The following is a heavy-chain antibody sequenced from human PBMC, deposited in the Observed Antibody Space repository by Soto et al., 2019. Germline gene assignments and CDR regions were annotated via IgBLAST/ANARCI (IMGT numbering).Heavy chain of an antibody. V-gene: IGHV3-30*18. CDR3: AKVMITFGGVMLNYFDY. CDR1: GFTFSSYG. Sequence: QVQLVESGGGVVQPGRSLRLSCAASGFTFSSYGMHWVHQAPGKGLEWVAVISYDGSNKYYADSVKGRFTISRDNSKNTLYLQMNSLRAEDTAVYYCAKVMITFGGVMLNYFDYWGQGTLVTVSS. J-gene: IGHJ4*02. CDR2: ISYDGSNK. D-gene: IGHD3-16*01.